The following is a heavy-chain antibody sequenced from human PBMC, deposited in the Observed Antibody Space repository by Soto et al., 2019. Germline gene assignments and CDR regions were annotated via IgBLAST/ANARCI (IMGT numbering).Heavy chain of an antibody. J-gene: IGHJ4*02. CDR2: FDPEDGET. V-gene: IGHV1-24*01. Sequence: PSVKVSCKVSGYTLTELSMHWVRQAPGKGLEWMGGFDPEDGETIYAQKFQGRVTMTEDTSTDTAYMELSSLRSEDTAVYYCATYFAAMAAIPFDYWGQGTLVTVSS. CDR1: GYTLTELS. CDR3: ATYFAAMAAIPFDY. D-gene: IGHD5-18*01.